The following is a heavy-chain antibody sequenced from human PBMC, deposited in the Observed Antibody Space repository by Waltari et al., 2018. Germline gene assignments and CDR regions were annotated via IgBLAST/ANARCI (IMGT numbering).Heavy chain of an antibody. V-gene: IGHV1-2*02. CDR2: INPNSGGT. CDR1: GYAFTSYY. CDR3: ARTYQSASYSDY. D-gene: IGHD3-16*01. Sequence: QVQLVQSGAEVRKPGASVKVSCKTSGYAFTSYYMHWVRQAPGQGLEWMGWINPNSGGTKYAQKYQGRINMTRDTSISTVYMELSRLISNDTAVYYCARTYQSASYSDYWGQGTPVTVSS. J-gene: IGHJ4*02.